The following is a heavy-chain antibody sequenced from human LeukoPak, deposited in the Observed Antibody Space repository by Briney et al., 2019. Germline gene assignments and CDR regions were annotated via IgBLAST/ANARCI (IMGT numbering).Heavy chain of an antibody. CDR2: ISAYNGNT. CDR3: ARAALYYDILTDNWFDP. Sequence: ASVKVSCEASGYTFTSYGISWVRQAPGQGLEWMGWISAYNGNTNYAQKLQGRVTMTTDTSTSTAYMELRSLRSDDTAVYYCARAALYYDILTDNWFDPWGQGTLVTVSS. V-gene: IGHV1-18*04. J-gene: IGHJ5*02. D-gene: IGHD3-9*01. CDR1: GYTFTSYG.